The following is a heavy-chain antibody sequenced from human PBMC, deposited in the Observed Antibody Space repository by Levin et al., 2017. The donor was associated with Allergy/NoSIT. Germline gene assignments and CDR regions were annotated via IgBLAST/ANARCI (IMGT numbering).Heavy chain of an antibody. D-gene: IGHD3-9*01. V-gene: IGHV4-34*01. CDR2: INHSGST. J-gene: IGHJ6*03. CDR1: GGSFSGYY. CDR3: ARGPVLTGYNRSYYYYYYMDG. Sequence: SQTLSLTCAVYGGSFSGYYWSWIRQPPGKGLEWIGEINHSGSTNYNPSLKSRVTISVDTSKNQFSLKLSSVTAADTAVYYCARGPVLTGYNRSYYYYYYMDGWGKGTTVTVSS.